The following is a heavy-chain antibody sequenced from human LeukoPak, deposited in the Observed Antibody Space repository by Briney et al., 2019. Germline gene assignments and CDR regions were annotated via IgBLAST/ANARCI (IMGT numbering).Heavy chain of an antibody. CDR2: ISSSSSYI. CDR3: ATLYYYDTSGYYSDY. V-gene: IGHV3-21*01. D-gene: IGHD3-22*01. J-gene: IGHJ4*02. Sequence: PGGSLRLSCAASGFTFSSYSMNWVRQAPGKGLEWVSSISSSSSYIYYADSVKGRFTISRDNAKNSLSLQMNSLRAEDTAVYYCATLYYYDTSGYYSDYWGQGTLVTVSS. CDR1: GFTFSSYS.